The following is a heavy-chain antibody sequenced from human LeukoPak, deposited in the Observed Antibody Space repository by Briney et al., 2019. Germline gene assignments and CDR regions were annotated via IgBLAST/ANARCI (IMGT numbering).Heavy chain of an antibody. CDR1: GFTFSSYA. J-gene: IGHJ4*02. D-gene: IGHD1-26*01. V-gene: IGHV3-64*01. CDR2: ISSNGGST. Sequence: GGSLRLSCAASGFTFSSYAMHWVRQAPGKGLEYVSAISSNGGSTYYANSVKGRFTISRDNSKSTLYLQMGSLRAEDMAVYYCARAEVGANPASDYWGQGTLVTVSS. CDR3: ARAEVGANPASDY.